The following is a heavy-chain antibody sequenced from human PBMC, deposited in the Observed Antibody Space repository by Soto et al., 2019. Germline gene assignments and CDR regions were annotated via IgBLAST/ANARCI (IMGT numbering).Heavy chain of an antibody. V-gene: IGHV1-18*01. CDR3: ARGGYSYGLVNYYYYGMDV. Sequence: KATGESIKIEDISGVRQAPKKGLEWMGWISAYNGNTNYAQKLQGRVTMTTDTSTSTAYMELRSLRSDDTAVYYCARGGYSYGLVNYYYYGMDVSGQGTTVSGSS. J-gene: IGHJ6*02. D-gene: IGHD5-18*01. CDR1: GESIKIED. CDR2: ISAYNGNT.